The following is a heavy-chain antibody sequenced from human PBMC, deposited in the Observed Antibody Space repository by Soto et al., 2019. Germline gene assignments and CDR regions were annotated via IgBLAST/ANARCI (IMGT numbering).Heavy chain of an antibody. CDR1: GFTFSSYA. V-gene: IGHV3-30-3*01. D-gene: IGHD2-21*02. J-gene: IGHJ3*02. CDR3: ASGILYCGGDCYSSAFDI. CDR2: ISYDGSNK. Sequence: PGGSLRLSCAASGFTFSSYAMHWVRQAPGRGLEWVAVISYDGSNKYYADSVKGRFTISRDNSKNTLYLQMNSLRAEDTAVYYCASGILYCGGDCYSSAFDIWGQGTMVTVSS.